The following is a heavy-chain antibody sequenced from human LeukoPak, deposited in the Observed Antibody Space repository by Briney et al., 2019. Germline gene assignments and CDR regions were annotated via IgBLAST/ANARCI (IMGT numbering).Heavy chain of an antibody. D-gene: IGHD3-9*01. V-gene: IGHV3-20*04. J-gene: IGHJ4*02. CDR3: ARSPYDIWTGYPVDY. CDR1: GFTFNDYG. CDR2: INWNGGST. Sequence: GESLSLSCTASGFTFNDYGMSWVRQAPGKGLEWVSGINWNGGSTAYADSVKGRFTICRDNDKNSLYLQMNSQRAEDTALYYCARSPYDIWTGYPVDYWGQGTLVTVSS.